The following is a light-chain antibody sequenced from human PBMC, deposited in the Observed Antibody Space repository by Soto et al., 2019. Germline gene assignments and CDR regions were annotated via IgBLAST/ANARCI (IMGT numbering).Light chain of an antibody. CDR1: SSDVGAYKY. Sequence: QSALTQPPSASGSPGQSVTISCTGTSSDVGAYKYVSWYQQYPGKAPKLMIYEVTKRPSGVPDRFSGSKSGNTASLTISGRHAEDEAAYYCTSYVGNDIWVFGGGTKLTVL. V-gene: IGLV2-8*01. J-gene: IGLJ3*02. CDR3: TSYVGNDIWV. CDR2: EVT.